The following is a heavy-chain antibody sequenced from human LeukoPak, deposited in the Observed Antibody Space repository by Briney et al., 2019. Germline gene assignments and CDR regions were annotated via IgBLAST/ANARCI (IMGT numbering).Heavy chain of an antibody. D-gene: IGHD2-21*01. V-gene: IGHV4-59*01. Sequence: SETLSLTCTVSGGSISSYYWSWIRQPPGKGLEWIGYIYYSGSTNYNPSLKSRVTISVDTPKNQFSLKLSSVTAADTAVYYCARNPSILRPYYFDYWGQGTLVTVSS. J-gene: IGHJ4*02. CDR1: GGSISSYY. CDR2: IYYSGST. CDR3: ARNPSILRPYYFDY.